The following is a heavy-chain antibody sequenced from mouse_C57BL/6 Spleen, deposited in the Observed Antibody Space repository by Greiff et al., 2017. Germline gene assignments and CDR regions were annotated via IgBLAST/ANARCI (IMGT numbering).Heavy chain of an antibody. V-gene: IGHV10-1*01. CDR2: IRSKSNNYAT. J-gene: IGHJ1*03. CDR3: VRSGGYYPYWYFDV. Sequence: EVHLVESGGGLVQPKGSLKLSCAASGFSFNTYAMNWVRQAPGMGLEWVARIRSKSNNYATYYADSVKDRFTISRDDSESMLYLQMKNLKTEDTAMYYCVRSGGYYPYWYFDVWGTGTTVTVSS. CDR1: GFSFNTYA. D-gene: IGHD2-3*01.